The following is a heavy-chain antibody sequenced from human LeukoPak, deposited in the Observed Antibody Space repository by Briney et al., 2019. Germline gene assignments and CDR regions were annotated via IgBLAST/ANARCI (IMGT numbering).Heavy chain of an antibody. CDR2: IYHSGST. J-gene: IGHJ6*02. V-gene: IGHV4-4*02. Sequence: PSGTLSLTCAVSGGSISSSNWWSWVRQPPGKGLEWIGEIYHSGSTNYNPSLKSRVTISVDTSKNQFSLKLSSVAAADTAVYYCARTSGSYFYYYGMDVWGQGTTVTVSS. CDR3: ARTSGSYFYYYGMDV. D-gene: IGHD1-26*01. CDR1: GGSISSSNW.